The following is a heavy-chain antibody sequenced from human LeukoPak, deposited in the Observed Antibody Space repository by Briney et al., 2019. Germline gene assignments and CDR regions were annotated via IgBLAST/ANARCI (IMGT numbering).Heavy chain of an antibody. CDR1: GYTFTSYD. J-gene: IGHJ6*03. CDR2: MNPNSGST. D-gene: IGHD3-9*01. CDR3: ARVSWYFEGYYYYYMDV. V-gene: IGHV1-8*03. Sequence: ASVKVSCKASGYTFTSYDINWVRQATGQGLEWMGWMNPNSGSTGYAQKFQGRVTITRNTSISTAYMELSSLRSEDTAVYYCARVSWYFEGYYYYYMDVWGKGTTATVSS.